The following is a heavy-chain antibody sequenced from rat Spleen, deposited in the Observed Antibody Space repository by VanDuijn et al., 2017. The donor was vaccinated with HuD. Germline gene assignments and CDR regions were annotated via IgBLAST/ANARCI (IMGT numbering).Heavy chain of an antibody. J-gene: IGHJ4*01. CDR3: AKTTVAYYYVMDA. CDR1: GYSITSSYR. CDR2: INSAGST. D-gene: IGHD1-3*01. Sequence: EVQLQESGPGLVKPSQSLSLTCSVTGYSITSSYRWNWIRKFPGNKLEWMGYINSAGSTNYNPSLKSRISITRDTSNNQFFLQGNSVTTEDTATYYCAKTTVAYYYVMDAWGQGASVTVSS. V-gene: IGHV3-3*01.